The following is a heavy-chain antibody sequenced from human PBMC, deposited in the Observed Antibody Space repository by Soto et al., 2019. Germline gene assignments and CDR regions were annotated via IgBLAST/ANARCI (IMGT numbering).Heavy chain of an antibody. CDR3: AKAPYNYDFWSGYYTDSYYYGRDV. CDR1: GFTFSSYA. Sequence: GGSLRLSCAASGFTFSSYAMSWVRQAPGKGLEWVSAISGSGGSTYYADSVKGRFTISRDNSKNTLYLQMNSLRAEDTAVYYCAKAPYNYDFWSGYYTDSYYYGRDVWGQGTTVTVSS. CDR2: ISGSGGST. J-gene: IGHJ6*02. D-gene: IGHD3-3*01. V-gene: IGHV3-23*01.